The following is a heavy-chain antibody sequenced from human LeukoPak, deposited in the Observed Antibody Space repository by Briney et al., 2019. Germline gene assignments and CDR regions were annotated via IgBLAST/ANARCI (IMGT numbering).Heavy chain of an antibody. J-gene: IGHJ4*02. CDR3: ARGLAASSYYH. CDR1: GYTFTGYY. Sequence: ASVTVSCKASGYTFTGYYMHWVRQAPGQGLEWMGRINPNSGDTNYAQKFQGRVTMTRDTSITTAYMELSRLTSDDTAVYYCARGLAASSYYHWGQGTLVTVSS. D-gene: IGHD3-3*01. CDR2: INPNSGDT. V-gene: IGHV1-2*06.